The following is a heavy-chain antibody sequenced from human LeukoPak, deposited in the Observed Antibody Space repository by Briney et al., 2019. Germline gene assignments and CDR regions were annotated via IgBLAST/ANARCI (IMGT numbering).Heavy chain of an antibody. CDR3: ARSGSGWSTGYFQH. CDR2: IIPIFGTA. CDR1: GYTFTSYG. J-gene: IGHJ1*01. Sequence: SVKVSCKASGYTFTSYGISWVRQAPGQGLEWMGGIIPIFGTANYAQKFQGRVTITADESTSTAYMELSSLRSEDTAVYYCARSGSGWSTGYFQHWGQGTLVTVSS. D-gene: IGHD6-19*01. V-gene: IGHV1-69*13.